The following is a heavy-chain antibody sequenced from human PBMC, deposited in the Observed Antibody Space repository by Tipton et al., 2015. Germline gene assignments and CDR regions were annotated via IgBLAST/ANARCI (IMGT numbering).Heavy chain of an antibody. Sequence: SLRLSCAASGFIFNNYAMSWVRQAPGKGLEWVGVIRAKAHGGTTDYGASVKGRFTISRDDSKSIAFLQMNSLISEDTAVYYCGRGGWGSGYFDSWGQGTLVSVSS. CDR1: GFIFNNYA. J-gene: IGHJ4*02. V-gene: IGHV3-49*04. CDR3: GRGGWGSGYFDS. CDR2: IRAKAHGGTT. D-gene: IGHD7-27*01.